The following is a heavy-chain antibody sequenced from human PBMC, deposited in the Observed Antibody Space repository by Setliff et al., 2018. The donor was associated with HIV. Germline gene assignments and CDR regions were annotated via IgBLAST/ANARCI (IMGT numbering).Heavy chain of an antibody. CDR3: AAQDLDLVKYYYMDY. V-gene: IGHV4-39*07. CDR2: LSSKGQA. CDR1: GSISRSTHH. D-gene: IGHD2-21*01. Sequence: GSISRSTHHWAWIRQPPGKGLEWIGALSSKGQAYYNPSLKSRVAISIDSSKNLFSLRLDSLTAADTAVYYCAAQDLDLVKYYYMDYWGPGALVTVSS. J-gene: IGHJ4*02.